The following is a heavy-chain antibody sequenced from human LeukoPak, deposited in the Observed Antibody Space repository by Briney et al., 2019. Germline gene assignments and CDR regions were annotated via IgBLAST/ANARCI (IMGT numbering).Heavy chain of an antibody. CDR3: AKTPFPPFGELLMPLDC. CDR1: GFTFNRYN. J-gene: IGHJ4*02. Sequence: KSGGSLRLSCAASGFTFNRYNMNWVRRAPGKGLEWVSSISTSSSYIYYADSVKGRFTISRDNSKNTLYLQMNSLRAEDTAVYYCAKTPFPPFGELLMPLDCWGQGTLVTVSS. V-gene: IGHV3-21*01. D-gene: IGHD3-10*01. CDR2: ISTSSSYI.